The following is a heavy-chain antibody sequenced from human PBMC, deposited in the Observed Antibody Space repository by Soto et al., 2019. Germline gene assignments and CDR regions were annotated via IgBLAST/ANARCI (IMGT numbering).Heavy chain of an antibody. CDR1: GFTFDDYA. CDR3: AKDWQREYSGPPYYYYYMDV. D-gene: IGHD5-12*01. CDR2: ISWNSGSI. Sequence: DVQLVESGGGLVQPGRSLRLSCAASGFTFDDYAMHWVRQAPGKGLEWVSGISWNSGSIGYADSVKGRFTISRDNAKNSLYLQMNSLRAEDTALYYCAKDWQREYSGPPYYYYYMDVWGKGTTVTVSS. V-gene: IGHV3-9*01. J-gene: IGHJ6*03.